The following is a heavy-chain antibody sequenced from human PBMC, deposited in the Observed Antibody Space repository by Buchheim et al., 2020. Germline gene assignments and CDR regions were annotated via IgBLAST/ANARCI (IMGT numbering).Heavy chain of an antibody. CDR3: ERNSGSGFDY. Sequence: QVQLVQSGAEVKKPGASVKVSCKASGYTFTTYYILWVRQAPGQGLEWMGFINPSGGSTSYAQMFQGRVTMTRDTSTSTVYMELISLRSEDMAVYYCERNSGSGFDYWCQGPL. V-gene: IGHV1-46*01. CDR2: INPSGGST. D-gene: IGHD1-26*01. CDR1: GYTFTTYY. J-gene: IGHJ4*02.